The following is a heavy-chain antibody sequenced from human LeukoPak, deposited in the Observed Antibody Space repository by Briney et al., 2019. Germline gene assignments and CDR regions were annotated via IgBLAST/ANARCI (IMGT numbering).Heavy chain of an antibody. D-gene: IGHD2-15*01. V-gene: IGHV1-8*03. CDR2: MNPNSGNT. CDR3: ARSPRYCSGGSCHYYFDY. Sequence: ASVKVSCKASGYTFTSYDINWVRQATGQGLEWMGWMNPNSGNTGYAQKFQGRVTITRNTSISTAYMELSSPRSEDTAVYYCARSPRYCSGGSCHYYFDYWGQGTLVTVSS. J-gene: IGHJ4*02. CDR1: GYTFTSYD.